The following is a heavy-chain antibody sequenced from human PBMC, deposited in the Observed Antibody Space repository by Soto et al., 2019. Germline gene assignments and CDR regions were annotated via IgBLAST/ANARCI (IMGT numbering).Heavy chain of an antibody. CDR2: ISGYNGHT. CDR3: AREGEMPYYYYGLDV. CDR1: GYTFTTYG. D-gene: IGHD3-16*01. J-gene: IGHJ6*02. V-gene: IGHV1-18*01. Sequence: QVQLVQSGAEVRKPGASVKVSCKASGYTFTTYGISWVRQAPGQGLEWMGWISGYNGHTKYAQKFQGRVTMTTDTPTSTVYMDLRSLRSDDTAVYYCAREGEMPYYYYGLDVWGQGNTVTVSS.